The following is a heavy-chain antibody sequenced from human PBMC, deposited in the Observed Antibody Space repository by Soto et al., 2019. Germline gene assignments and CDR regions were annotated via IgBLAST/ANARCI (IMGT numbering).Heavy chain of an antibody. Sequence: EVQLLESGGGLVQPGESLRLSCAASGFTFSSYAMSWARQAPGKGLEWVSSIGVSSDAYYADSVKGRFTISRDNSRNTLYLQMNRLRVEDTALYYCAKNYFFDSWGQGTLVTVSS. V-gene: IGHV3-23*01. CDR2: IGVSSDA. CDR3: AKNYFFDS. CDR1: GFTFSSYA. J-gene: IGHJ4*02.